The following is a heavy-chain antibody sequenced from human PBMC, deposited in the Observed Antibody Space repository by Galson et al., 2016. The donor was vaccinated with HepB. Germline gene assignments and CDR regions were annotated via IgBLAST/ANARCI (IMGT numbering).Heavy chain of an antibody. V-gene: IGHV3-7*01. CDR1: GFRLTNYW. D-gene: IGHD3-22*01. J-gene: IGHJ4*02. Sequence: SLRLSCAASGFRLTNYWMSWVRQAPGKGLEWVANINHDGGERYYVDSVRGRFTISRDDAKNSLSLQMNNLRVDDTAVYYCAREFDRSFHYWGQGVLVTVSS. CDR2: INHDGGER. CDR3: AREFDRSFHY.